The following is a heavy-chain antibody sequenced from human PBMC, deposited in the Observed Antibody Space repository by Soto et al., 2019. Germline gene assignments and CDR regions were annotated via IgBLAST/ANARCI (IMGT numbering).Heavy chain of an antibody. D-gene: IGHD1-1*01. CDR3: ATWHEREHAYDV. CDR2: LYDVDGS. CDR1: GLTISGKKY. J-gene: IGHJ3*01. V-gene: IGHV3-53*01. Sequence: DVQLVESGGGLIQPGESLRLSCAAFGLTISGKKYVAWVRQAPGKGLEWVSALYDVDGSFYADSVKGRFTTSCDSSKTTVYLHMNDLRPDDTAVYYCATWHEREHAYDVWGQGTTVTVSS.